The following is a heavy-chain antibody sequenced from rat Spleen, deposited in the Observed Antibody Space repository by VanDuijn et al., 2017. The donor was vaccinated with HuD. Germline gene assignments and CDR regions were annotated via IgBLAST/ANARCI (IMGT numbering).Heavy chain of an antibody. CDR2: IWAGGTT. CDR3: ARHAYGGYEAFDY. D-gene: IGHD1-11*01. CDR1: GFSLNRNG. Sequence: QVQLKESGPGLMQPSDTLSLTCPVSGFSLNRNGVGWVRKPLGKGLVWMGTIWAGGTTNYNSAVQSRLSISRDTSKSQLFLKVTSLQPEDTGTYYCARHAYGGYEAFDYWGQGVMVTVSS. J-gene: IGHJ2*01. V-gene: IGHV2-72*01.